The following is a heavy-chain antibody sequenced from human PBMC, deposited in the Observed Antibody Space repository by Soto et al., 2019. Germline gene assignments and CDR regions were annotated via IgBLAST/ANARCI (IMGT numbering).Heavy chain of an antibody. Sequence: GGSLRLSFDASGFSVNYALMSWVRQAPVKGLEWLGRIRSKADGGTADYVTPVKGRFTLSRDDSKSTLYLQMNSLKTEDTAVYYCTTDKASCSGGRCQYLGFDPLGQGTVVTVSS. CDR3: TTDKASCSGGRCQYLGFDP. CDR1: GFSVNYAL. D-gene: IGHD2-15*01. J-gene: IGHJ5*02. V-gene: IGHV3-15*01. CDR2: IRSKADGGTA.